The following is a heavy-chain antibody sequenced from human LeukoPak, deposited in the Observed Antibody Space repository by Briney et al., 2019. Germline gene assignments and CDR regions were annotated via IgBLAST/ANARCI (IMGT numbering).Heavy chain of an antibody. V-gene: IGHV4-39*07. CDR1: GGSISSSSYY. CDR3: ARVSIAVRVEYFDY. CDR2: IYYSGST. Sequence: SETLSLTCTVSGGSISSSSYYWGWIRQPPGKGLEWIGSIYYSGSTYYNPSLKSRVTISVDTSKNQFSLKLSSVTAADTAVYYCARVSIAVRVEYFDYWGQGTLVTVSS. D-gene: IGHD6-19*01. J-gene: IGHJ4*02.